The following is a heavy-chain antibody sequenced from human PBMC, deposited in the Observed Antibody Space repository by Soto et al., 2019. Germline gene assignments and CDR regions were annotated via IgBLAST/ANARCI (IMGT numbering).Heavy chain of an antibody. CDR2: INPSGGST. CDR3: ARVSDSSGYYSSGMDV. V-gene: IGHV1-46*01. J-gene: IGHJ6*02. Sequence: ASVKVSCKASGYTFTSYYMHWVRQAPGQGLEWMGIINPSGGSTSYAQKFQGRVTMTRDTSTSTVYMELSSLRSEDTAVYYCARVSDSSGYYSSGMDVWGQGTTVTVSS. CDR1: GYTFTSYY. D-gene: IGHD3-22*01.